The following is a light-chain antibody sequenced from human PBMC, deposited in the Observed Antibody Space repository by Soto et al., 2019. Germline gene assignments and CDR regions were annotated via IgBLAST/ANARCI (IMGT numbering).Light chain of an antibody. V-gene: IGKV1-5*01. CDR2: DAS. Sequence: DIQMTQSPSTLSASVGDRVTITCRASQSISSWLAWYQQKPGKAPKLLIYDASSLESGVPSRFSGSGSGTEITLTINSLQPDDFATYYCQQYNSYSGTFGQGTKVDIK. J-gene: IGKJ1*01. CDR1: QSISSW. CDR3: QQYNSYSGT.